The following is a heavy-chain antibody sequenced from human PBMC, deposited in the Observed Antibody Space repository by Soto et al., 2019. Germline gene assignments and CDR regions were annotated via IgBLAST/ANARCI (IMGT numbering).Heavy chain of an antibody. D-gene: IGHD3-3*01. Sequence: SETLSLTCTVSGGSISSYYWSWIRQPPGKGLEWIGYIYYSGSTNYNPSLKSRVTISVDTSKNQFSLKLSSVTAADTAVYYCARGNPRVYYDFWSGSPPLEDYYYYYVDVWGKGTTVTVS. V-gene: IGHV4-59*01. CDR3: ARGNPRVYYDFWSGSPPLEDYYYYYVDV. CDR2: IYYSGST. CDR1: GGSISSYY. J-gene: IGHJ6*03.